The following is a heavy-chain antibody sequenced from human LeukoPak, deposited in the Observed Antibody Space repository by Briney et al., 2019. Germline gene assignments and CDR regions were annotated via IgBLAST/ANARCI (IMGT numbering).Heavy chain of an antibody. CDR1: GYTFTSYA. Sequence: ASVKVSCKASGYTFTSYAMHWVRQAPGQRLEWMGWINAGNGNTKYSQKFQGRVTITRDTSASTAYMELSSLRSEDTAVYYCARGSIAVAHLDYWGQGTLVTVSS. CDR2: INAGNGNT. J-gene: IGHJ4*02. D-gene: IGHD6-19*01. V-gene: IGHV1-3*01. CDR3: ARGSIAVAHLDY.